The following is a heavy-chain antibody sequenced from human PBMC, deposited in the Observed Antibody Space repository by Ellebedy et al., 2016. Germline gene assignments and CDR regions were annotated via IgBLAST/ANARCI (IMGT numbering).Heavy chain of an antibody. D-gene: IGHD5-18*01. V-gene: IGHV3-74*01. CDR2: IQSDGSTT. J-gene: IGHJ4*02. CDR3: AREWTGYGTAYDY. Sequence: GGSLRLXCAASGITFSSHWMHWVRQGPGKGLVWVSRIQSDGSTTSYADSVKGRFTISRDNAKNTVYLQMNSLRAEDTAVYYCAREWTGYGTAYDYWGQGTLVTVSS. CDR1: GITFSSHW.